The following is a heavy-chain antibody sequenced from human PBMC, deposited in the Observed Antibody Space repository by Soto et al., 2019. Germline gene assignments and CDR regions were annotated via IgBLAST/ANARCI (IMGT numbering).Heavy chain of an antibody. CDR1: GFTFRTYW. D-gene: IGHD2-15*01. V-gene: IGHV3-7*03. CDR3: AMVPPDYYGMDV. CDR2: IKQDGSEK. J-gene: IGHJ6*02. Sequence: GGSLRLSCAGSGFTFRTYWMSWVRQAPGKGLEWVANIKQDGSEKYYVDSVKGRFTISRDNAKNSLYLQMNSLRAEVTAVYYCAMVPPDYYGMDVWGQGTTVTVSS.